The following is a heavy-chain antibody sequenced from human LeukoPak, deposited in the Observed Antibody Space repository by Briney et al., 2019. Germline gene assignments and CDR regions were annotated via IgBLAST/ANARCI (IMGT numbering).Heavy chain of an antibody. CDR1: GGSISSYY. Sequence: RPSETLSLTCTVSGGSISSYYWSWIRQPAGKGLEWIGRIYTSGSTNYNPSLKSRVTMSVDTSKNQFSLKLSSVTAADTAVYYCARGPDIVVVVAQPFQHWGQGTLVTVSS. CDR2: IYTSGST. J-gene: IGHJ1*01. V-gene: IGHV4-4*07. CDR3: ARGPDIVVVVAQPFQH. D-gene: IGHD2-15*01.